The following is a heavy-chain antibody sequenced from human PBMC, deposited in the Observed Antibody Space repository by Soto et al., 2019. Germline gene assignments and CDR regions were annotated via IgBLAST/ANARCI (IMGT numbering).Heavy chain of an antibody. D-gene: IGHD6-13*01. CDR2: IYPSDSDT. CDR3: ARLVRYSSSWYDGRHWFDP. Sequence: GQSLKISCKGSGYSFTSYWIGWVRQMPGKGLEWMGMIYPSDSDTSYSPSFQGQVTISADKSISTAYLQWSSLKASDTAMYYCARLVRYSSSWYDGRHWFDPWGQGTLVTVSS. J-gene: IGHJ5*02. V-gene: IGHV5-51*01. CDR1: GYSFTSYW.